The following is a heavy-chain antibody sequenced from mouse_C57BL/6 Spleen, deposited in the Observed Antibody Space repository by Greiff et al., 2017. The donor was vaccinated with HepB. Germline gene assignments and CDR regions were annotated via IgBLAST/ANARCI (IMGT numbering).Heavy chain of an antibody. CDR1: GFTFSDYG. CDR2: ISSGSSTI. Sequence: EVKVVESGGGLVKPGGSLKLSCAASGFTFSDYGMHWVRQAPEKGLEWVAYISSGSSTIYYADTVKGRFTISRDNAKNTLFLQMTSLRDEDTAMYYCARELKAQATTAMDYWGQGTSVTVSS. V-gene: IGHV5-17*01. CDR3: ARELKAQATTAMDY. D-gene: IGHD3-2*02. J-gene: IGHJ4*01.